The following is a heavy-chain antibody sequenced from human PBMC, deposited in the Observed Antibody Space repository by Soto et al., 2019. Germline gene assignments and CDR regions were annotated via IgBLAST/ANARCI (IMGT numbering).Heavy chain of an antibody. J-gene: IGHJ4*02. V-gene: IGHV3-48*03. D-gene: IGHD6-6*01. CDR1: GFTFSSYE. CDR2: IGSSGDII. Sequence: EVQLVESGGGLVQPGGSLRLSCAASGFTFSSYEMNWVSQAPVKGLEWVSYIGSSGDIISYADSVKGRFTISRDNAKNSLYLQMNSLRADDTAVYYCASPYSRSSKFGYWGQGALVTVSS. CDR3: ASPYSRSSKFGY.